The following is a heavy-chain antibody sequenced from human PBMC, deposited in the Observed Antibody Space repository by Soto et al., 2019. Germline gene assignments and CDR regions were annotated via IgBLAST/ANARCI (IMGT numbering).Heavy chain of an antibody. J-gene: IGHJ4*02. CDR2: ISAYNGNT. V-gene: IGHV1-18*01. CDR3: ARDSPPVDY. Sequence: QVQLVQSGAEVKKPGASVKVSCKASGYTFTSYGISWVRQAPGQGLEWMGWISAYNGNTNCAQKLQGRATMTTDASTSTDYMEPRSLRSDDTAVYYCARDSPPVDYWGQATLVTVSS. CDR1: GYTFTSYG.